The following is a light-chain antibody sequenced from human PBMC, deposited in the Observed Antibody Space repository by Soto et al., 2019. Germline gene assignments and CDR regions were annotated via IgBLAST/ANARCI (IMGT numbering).Light chain of an antibody. Sequence: EIVLTQSPATLSLSPGEGATLSCRASQSVSKYLAWYQQKPGQAPRLLIHDASNRATGIPARFSGSGSGTDFTLTISSLEPEDFGVYYCQQRSNWPQITFGGGTKVEIK. V-gene: IGKV3-11*01. CDR2: DAS. CDR3: QQRSNWPQIT. J-gene: IGKJ4*01. CDR1: QSVSKY.